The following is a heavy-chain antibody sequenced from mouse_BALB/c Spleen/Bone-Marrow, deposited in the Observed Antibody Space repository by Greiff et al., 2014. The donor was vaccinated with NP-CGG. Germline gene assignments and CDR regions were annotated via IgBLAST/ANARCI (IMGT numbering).Heavy chain of an antibody. V-gene: IGHV5-17*02. CDR2: ISGGSSTI. J-gene: IGHJ4*01. Sequence: VQLKESGGGLVQPGGSRKLSCAASGFTFSSFGMHWVRQAPEKGLEWVAYISGGSSTIYYADTMKGRFTISRDNPKNTLFLQMASLRSEDTAMYYCTRSGTLGSMDYWGQGTSVTVSS. CDR3: TRSGTLGSMDY. CDR1: GFTFSSFG. D-gene: IGHD3-3*01.